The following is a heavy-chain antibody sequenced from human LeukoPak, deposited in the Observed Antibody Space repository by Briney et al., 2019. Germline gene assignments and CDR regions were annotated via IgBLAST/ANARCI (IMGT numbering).Heavy chain of an antibody. Sequence: EGSLRLSCAASGFTVSSNYMSWVRQAPGKGLEWVSVIYSGGATYYADSVKGRFTISRDNSKNTLYLQMKSLRAEDTAVYYCARERNLEIAVAGTIFNYWGQGTLVTVSS. D-gene: IGHD6-19*01. CDR3: ARERNLEIAVAGTIFNY. J-gene: IGHJ4*02. CDR2: IYSGGAT. V-gene: IGHV3-66*01. CDR1: GFTVSSNY.